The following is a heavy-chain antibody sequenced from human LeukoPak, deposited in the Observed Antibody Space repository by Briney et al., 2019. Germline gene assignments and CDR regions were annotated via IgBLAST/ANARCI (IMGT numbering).Heavy chain of an antibody. J-gene: IGHJ4*02. Sequence: GGSLRLSCAASGFTFSSYAMSWVRQAPGKGLEWVPAISGSGGSTYYADSVKGRFTISRDNSKNTLYLQMNSLRAEDTAVYYCAKGLRYFDWLAGYWGQGTLVTVSS. CDR3: AKGLRYFDWLAGY. V-gene: IGHV3-23*01. CDR2: ISGSGGST. CDR1: GFTFSSYA. D-gene: IGHD3-9*01.